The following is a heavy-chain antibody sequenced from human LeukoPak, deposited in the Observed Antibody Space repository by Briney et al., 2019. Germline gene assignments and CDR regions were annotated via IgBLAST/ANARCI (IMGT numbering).Heavy chain of an antibody. Sequence: LRLSCAASGFTSSDYAMSWVRQAPGTGLEWIGEINPSAGIKDNPSLKSRVTISVDTSKNQFSLKLSSVTAADTAVYYCARSMGPFDIWGQGTMVTVSS. CDR2: INPSAGI. CDR1: GFTSSDYA. CDR3: ARSMGPFDI. V-gene: IGHV4-34*01. J-gene: IGHJ3*02. D-gene: IGHD2-8*01.